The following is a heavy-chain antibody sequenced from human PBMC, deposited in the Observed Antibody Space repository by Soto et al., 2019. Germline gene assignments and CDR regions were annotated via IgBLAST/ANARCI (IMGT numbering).Heavy chain of an antibody. J-gene: IGHJ3*02. CDR1: GGSISSGDYS. V-gene: IGHV4-39*01. D-gene: IGHD2-15*01. CDR3: ARKSGYCSGGRCSGPYALDT. Sequence: QLQLQESGPGLVKPSETLSLICTVSGGSISSGDYSWGWIRQPPGKGLEWIGTFYYSGGTHYSPCLESRGNISVDAAANQFSLRLGSVTAADTAVYYCARKSGYCSGGRCSGPYALDTWGQGTMVTVSS. CDR2: FYYSGGT.